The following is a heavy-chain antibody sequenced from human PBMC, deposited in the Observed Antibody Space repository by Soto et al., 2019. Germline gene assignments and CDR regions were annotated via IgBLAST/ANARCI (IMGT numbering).Heavy chain of an antibody. D-gene: IGHD3-10*01. CDR2: IYYSGST. CDR3: ARQAYYYGSGSYFRPFYYYYGMDV. Sequence: SETLSLTCTVSGGSISSSSYYWGWIRQPPGKGLEWIGSIYYSGSTYYNPSLKSRVTISVDTSKNQFSLKLSSVTAADTAVYYCARQAYYYGSGSYFRPFYYYYGMDVWDQGTTVTISS. V-gene: IGHV4-39*01. CDR1: GGSISSSSYY. J-gene: IGHJ6*02.